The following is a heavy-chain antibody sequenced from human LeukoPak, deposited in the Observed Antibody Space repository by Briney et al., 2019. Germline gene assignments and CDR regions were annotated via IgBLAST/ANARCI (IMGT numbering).Heavy chain of an antibody. CDR3: ARFTPQGYGWGGYNRFDP. Sequence: PSETLSLTCAVYGGSFSSYYWSWIRQPPGKGLEWIGYIYYSGSTNYNPSLKSRVTISVDTSKNQFSLNLTSVTAADTAVYYCARFTPQGYGWGGYNRFDPWGQGTPVTVSS. CDR1: GGSFSSYY. J-gene: IGHJ5*02. D-gene: IGHD3-16*01. CDR2: IYYSGST. V-gene: IGHV4-59*01.